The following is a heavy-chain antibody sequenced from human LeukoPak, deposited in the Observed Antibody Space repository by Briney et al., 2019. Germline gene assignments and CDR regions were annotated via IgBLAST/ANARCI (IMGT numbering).Heavy chain of an antibody. Sequence: GGSLRLSCAASEFAFGSYAMTWVRQAPGKGPEWVAAISGSADNTYYTESMRGRFTISRDNSKNTLYLQMNSLRAEDTAVYYCASHRGYCSGGTCYSAFFDYWGQGTLVTVSS. CDR1: EFAFGSYA. J-gene: IGHJ4*02. D-gene: IGHD2-15*01. V-gene: IGHV3-23*01. CDR3: ASHRGYCSGGTCYSAFFDY. CDR2: ISGSADNT.